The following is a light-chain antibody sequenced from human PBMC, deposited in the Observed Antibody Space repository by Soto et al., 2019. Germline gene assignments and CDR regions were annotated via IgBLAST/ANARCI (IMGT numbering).Light chain of an antibody. V-gene: IGKV3-15*01. J-gene: IGKJ2*01. CDR3: QQYNNWPLYT. Sequence: EIVMTQSPATLSVSPGERAPLSCRASQSVSSNLAWYQQKPSQAPRLLIYGASTRATGIPARFSGSGSGTEFTLTISSLQSEDFAVYYCQQYNNWPLYTFGQGTKLEIK. CDR2: GAS. CDR1: QSVSSN.